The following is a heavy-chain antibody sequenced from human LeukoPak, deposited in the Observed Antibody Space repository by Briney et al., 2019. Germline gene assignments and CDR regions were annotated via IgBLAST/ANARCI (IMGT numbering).Heavy chain of an antibody. CDR1: GFTFSSYW. D-gene: IGHD3-3*01. J-gene: IGHJ6*03. V-gene: IGHV3-7*01. CDR2: IKQDGSEK. Sequence: GGSLRLSCAASGFTFSSYWMSWVRQAPGKGLEWVANIKQDGSEKYYVDSVKGRFTISRDNAKNSLYLQMNSLRAEDTAVYYCARGFLEWLLTAQKEYYYYMDVWGKGTTVTVSS. CDR3: ARGFLEWLLTAQKEYYYYMDV.